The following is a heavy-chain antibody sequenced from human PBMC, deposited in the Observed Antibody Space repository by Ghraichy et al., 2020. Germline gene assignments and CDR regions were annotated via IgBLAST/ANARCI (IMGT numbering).Heavy chain of an antibody. CDR2: IWYDGSNK. CDR1: GFTFSSYG. D-gene: IGHD2-2*01. V-gene: IGHV3-33*01. J-gene: IGHJ6*02. Sequence: GESLNISCAASGFTFSSYGMHWVRQAPGKGLEWVAVIWYDGSNKYYADSVKGRFTISRDNSKNTLYLQMNSLRAEDTAVYYCARDLQDIVVVPAANYYYYGMDVWGQGTTVTVSS. CDR3: ARDLQDIVVVPAANYYYYGMDV.